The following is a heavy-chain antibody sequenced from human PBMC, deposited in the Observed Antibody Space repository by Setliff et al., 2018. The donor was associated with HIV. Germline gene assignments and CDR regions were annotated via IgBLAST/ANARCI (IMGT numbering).Heavy chain of an antibody. D-gene: IGHD3-10*01. Sequence: PSETLSLTCTVSGVSISSGSYYWSWIRQPAGKGLEWIGHIYPSGSTNYNPSLKSRVTISVDTSKNQFSLKLSSVTAADTAVYYCARQVDTVVRGVRALAHFDLWGRGTLVTVSS. CDR1: GVSISSGSYY. CDR2: IYPSGST. CDR3: ARQVDTVVRGVRALAHFDL. J-gene: IGHJ2*01. V-gene: IGHV4-61*09.